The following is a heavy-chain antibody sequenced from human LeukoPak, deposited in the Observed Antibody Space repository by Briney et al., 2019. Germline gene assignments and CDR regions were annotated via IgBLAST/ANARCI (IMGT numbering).Heavy chain of an antibody. CDR1: GYTFTSYG. Sequence: PGASVKVSCKASGYTFTSYGISWVQQAPGQGLEWMGWISAYNGNTNYAQKLQGRVTMTTDTSTSTAYMELSSLRSEDTAVYYCARALQYNYDSSGYENHYYGMDVWGQGTTVTVSS. D-gene: IGHD3-22*01. CDR2: ISAYNGNT. J-gene: IGHJ6*02. V-gene: IGHV1-18*01. CDR3: ARALQYNYDSSGYENHYYGMDV.